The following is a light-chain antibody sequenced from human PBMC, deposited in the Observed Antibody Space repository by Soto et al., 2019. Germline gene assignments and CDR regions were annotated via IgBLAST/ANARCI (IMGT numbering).Light chain of an antibody. CDR1: SSKIGAGYD. V-gene: IGLV1-40*01. CDR3: QSYATGLSVLYV. Sequence: QSVLTQPPPVSGAPGQRVTISCTGSSSKIGAGYDVHWYQQLPGTAPKLLIYGNNNRPSGVPDRFSGSKSGTSASLAVTGLQAEDEADYYCQSYATGLSVLYVFGTGTKVTVL. J-gene: IGLJ1*01. CDR2: GNN.